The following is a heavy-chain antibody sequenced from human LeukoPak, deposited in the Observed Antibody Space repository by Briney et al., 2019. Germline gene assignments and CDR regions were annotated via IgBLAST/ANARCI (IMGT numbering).Heavy chain of an antibody. CDR3: ARHRKQLRTGACYYYYMDG. V-gene: IGHV4-38-2*01. J-gene: IGHJ6*03. D-gene: IGHD2-8*02. CDR1: GYSISSGYY. CDR2: FYHRGST. Sequence: SETLSLTCAVSGYSISSGYYWGWTGHPPGKGLEWIGGFYHRGSTYYNPSLKSRVTISVDTSKNQFSLKLSSVTAADTAVNYCARHRKQLRTGACYYYYMDGWGKGTTVTVSS.